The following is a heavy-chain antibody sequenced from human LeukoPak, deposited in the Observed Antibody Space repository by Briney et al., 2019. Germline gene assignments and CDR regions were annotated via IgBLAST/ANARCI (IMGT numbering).Heavy chain of an antibody. D-gene: IGHD2-2*01. V-gene: IGHV1-18*01. CDR3: ARDRQIVVVPAATYYYYYGMDV. Sequence: GASVKVSCKASGYTFTSYGISWVRQAPGQGLEWMGWISAYNGNTNYAQKLQGRVTMTTDTSTSTAYMELRSLRSDDTAVHYCARDRQIVVVPAATYYYYYGMDVWGQGTTVTVSS. CDR2: ISAYNGNT. J-gene: IGHJ6*02. CDR1: GYTFTSYG.